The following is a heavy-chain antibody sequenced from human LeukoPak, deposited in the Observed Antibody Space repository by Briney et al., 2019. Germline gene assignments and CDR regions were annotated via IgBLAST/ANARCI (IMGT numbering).Heavy chain of an antibody. Sequence: GGSLRLSCVASKFAFRNAWMRGVRQAPGKGLEWVSFISSSGSFIYYEDSVKGRFIITRDNAKNSLFLQLNSLRAEDTGVYYCARDQGSYTDYEVDYWGQGTLVTVSS. CDR2: ISSSGSFI. D-gene: IGHD5-12*01. CDR1: KFAFRNAW. J-gene: IGHJ4*02. CDR3: ARDQGSYTDYEVDY. V-gene: IGHV3-21*01.